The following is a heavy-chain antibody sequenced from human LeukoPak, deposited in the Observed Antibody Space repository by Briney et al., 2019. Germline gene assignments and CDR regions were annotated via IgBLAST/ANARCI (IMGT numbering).Heavy chain of an antibody. V-gene: IGHV1-2*02. CDR2: INPNSGGT. CDR1: GYTFTGYY. Sequence: GASVKVSCKASGYTFTGYYMHWVRQAPGQGLEWMGWINPNSGGTNYAQKFQGRVTMTRDTSISTAYMELSRLRSDDTAVYYCARSYYDFWSGYFGYWGQGTLVTVSS. D-gene: IGHD3-3*01. J-gene: IGHJ4*02. CDR3: ARSYYDFWSGYFGY.